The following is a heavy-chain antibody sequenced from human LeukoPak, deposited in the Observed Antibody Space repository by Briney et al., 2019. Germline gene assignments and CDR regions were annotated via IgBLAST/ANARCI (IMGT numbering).Heavy chain of an antibody. V-gene: IGHV4-34*01. CDR3: ARGSWNYYDSSGYYY. CDR2: INHSGST. J-gene: IGHJ4*02. Sequence: SETLSLTCAVYGGSLSGYYWSWIRQPPGKGLEWIGEINHSGSTNYNPSLKSRVTISVDTSKHQFSLKLSSVTAADTAVYYCARGSWNYYDSSGYYYWGQGTLVTVSS. CDR1: GGSLSGYY. D-gene: IGHD3-22*01.